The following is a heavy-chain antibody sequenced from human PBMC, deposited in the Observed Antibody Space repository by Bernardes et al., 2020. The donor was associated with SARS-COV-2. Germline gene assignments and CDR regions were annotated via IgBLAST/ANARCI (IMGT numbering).Heavy chain of an antibody. CDR1: GGTFSTYT. J-gene: IGHJ6*02. Sequence: SVKVSCKSSGGTFSTYTISWVRQAPGQGLEWMGGIFPIFGTAKYAQKFQGRVTITADESTSTAYMELSSLRSEDTAVYYCARGQSSKVTTRIRGPEFIPELRGGNYYAMDVWGHGTTVTVSS. V-gene: IGHV1-69*13. CDR3: ARGQSSKVTTRIRGPEFIPELRGGNYYAMDV. D-gene: IGHD3-10*01. CDR2: IFPIFGTA.